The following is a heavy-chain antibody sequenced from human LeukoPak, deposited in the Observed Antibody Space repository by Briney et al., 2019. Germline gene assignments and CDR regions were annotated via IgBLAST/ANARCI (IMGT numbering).Heavy chain of an antibody. CDR3: AKISGNYSGGSCYY. CDR2: ISGNGGST. V-gene: IGHV3-23*01. J-gene: IGHJ4*02. Sequence: GGSLRLSCAASGFTFSSYAMNWVRQAPGKGLEWVSAISGNGGSTYYADSVKGRFTISRDNSKNTLYLQMNSLRAEDTAVYYCAKISGNYSGGSCYYWGQGTLVTVSS. D-gene: IGHD2-15*01. CDR1: GFTFSSYA.